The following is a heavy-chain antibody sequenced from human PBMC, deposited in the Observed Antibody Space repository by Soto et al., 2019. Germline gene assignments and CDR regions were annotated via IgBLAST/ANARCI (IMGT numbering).Heavy chain of an antibody. D-gene: IGHD5-12*01. Sequence: QVQLQESGPGLVKPSQTLSLTCTVSGGSISSGGYYWSWIRQHPGKGLEWIGYIYYSGSTYYNPYLKSRVTISVDTSKNQFSLKLSSVTAADTAVYYCARTKSGYDSSCFDYWGQGTLVTVSS. CDR2: IYYSGST. CDR1: GGSISSGGYY. CDR3: ARTKSGYDSSCFDY. J-gene: IGHJ4*02. V-gene: IGHV4-31*03.